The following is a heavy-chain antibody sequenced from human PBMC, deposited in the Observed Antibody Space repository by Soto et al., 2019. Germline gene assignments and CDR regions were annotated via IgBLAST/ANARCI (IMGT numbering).Heavy chain of an antibody. CDR2: IYWDDDK. CDR1: GFSLSTSGVG. V-gene: IGHV2-5*02. CDR3: AVLIEFSSSSYFDH. J-gene: IGHJ4*02. Sequence: SGPTLVNPTQTLTLTCTFSGFSLSTSGVGVGWIRQPPGKALEWLALIYWDDDKRYSPSLKSRLTITKDTSKNQVVLTMTNMDPVDTGTYYCAVLIEFSSSSYFDHWGQGALVTVSS. D-gene: IGHD6-6*01.